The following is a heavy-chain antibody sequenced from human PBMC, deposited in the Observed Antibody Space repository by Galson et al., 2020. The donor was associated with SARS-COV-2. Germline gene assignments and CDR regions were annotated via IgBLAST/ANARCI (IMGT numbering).Heavy chain of an antibody. D-gene: IGHD6-13*01. V-gene: IGHV1-24*01. CDR1: GYTLTQLS. CDR3: ATFAGYSGGWYKAGRRRNWVDP. Sequence: ASVNVSCKVSGYTLTQLSMHLLRQAPGKGLEWLGGFYPQLGETIYAQKFQGRVTMTEDTSTDSAYMELSSLSSEDTAVYYCATFAGYSGGWYKAGRRRNWVDPWGQGTLVTVSS. J-gene: IGHJ5*02. CDR2: FYPQLGET.